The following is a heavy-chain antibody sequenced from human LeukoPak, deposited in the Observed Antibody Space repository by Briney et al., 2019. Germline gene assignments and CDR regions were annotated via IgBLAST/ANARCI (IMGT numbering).Heavy chain of an antibody. V-gene: IGHV3-30*01. J-gene: IGHJ4*02. D-gene: IGHD5-24*01. CDR2: ISYDGSNK. CDR3: ARDGEDGFLDY. Sequence: GGSLRLSCEASGFSMSVYWMSWVRQAPGKGLEWVAVISYDGSNKYYADSVKGRFTISRDNSKNTLYLQMNSLRAEDTAVYYCARDGEDGFLDYWGQGTLVTVSS. CDR1: GFSMSVYW.